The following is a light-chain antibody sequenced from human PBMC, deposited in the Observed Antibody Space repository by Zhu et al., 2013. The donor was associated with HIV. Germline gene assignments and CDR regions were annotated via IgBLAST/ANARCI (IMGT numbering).Light chain of an antibody. J-gene: IGLJ3*02. Sequence: QSVLTQPPSVSAAPGQKVTISCSGSRSNIGNNYLSWHQQLPRTAPKVLIYDNNKRPSGIPDRFSGSKSGTSATLGITGLQTGDEADYFCGTWDSSLSVGVFGGGTKLTVL. CDR3: GTWDSSLSVGV. V-gene: IGLV1-51*01. CDR2: DNN. CDR1: RSNIGNNY.